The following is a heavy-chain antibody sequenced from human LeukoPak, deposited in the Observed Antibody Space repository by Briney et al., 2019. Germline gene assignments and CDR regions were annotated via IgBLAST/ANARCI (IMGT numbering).Heavy chain of an antibody. J-gene: IGHJ5*02. V-gene: IGHV1-2*02. D-gene: IGHD3-16*01. Sequence: GASVKVSCKASGYTFTGYYMHWVRQAPGQGLEWMGWINPNSGGTNYAQKFQGRVTMTRDTSISTAYMELSRLRSDDTAVYYCARFLQRGNSWFDPWGQGTLVAVSS. CDR3: ARFLQRGNSWFDP. CDR2: INPNSGGT. CDR1: GYTFTGYY.